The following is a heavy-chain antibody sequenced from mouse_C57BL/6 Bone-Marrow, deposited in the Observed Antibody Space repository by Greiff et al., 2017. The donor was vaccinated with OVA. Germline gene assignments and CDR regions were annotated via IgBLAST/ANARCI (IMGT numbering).Heavy chain of an antibody. D-gene: IGHD1-1*01. Sequence: VQLQQPGAELVKPGASVKLSCKASGYTFTSYWMHWVKQRPGRGLEWIGRIDPNSGGTKYNEKFKSKATLTVDKPSSTAYMQLSSLTSEDSAVYYGAKDYYGSSYYFDYWGQGTTLTVSS. J-gene: IGHJ2*01. CDR1: GYTFTSYW. CDR3: AKDYYGSSYYFDY. CDR2: IDPNSGGT. V-gene: IGHV1-72*01.